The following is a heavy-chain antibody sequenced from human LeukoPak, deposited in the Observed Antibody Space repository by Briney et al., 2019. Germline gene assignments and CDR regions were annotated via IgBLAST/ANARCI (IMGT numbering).Heavy chain of an antibody. CDR1: GGSFSGYY. CDR3: ARGPGPLGY. CDR2: INRSGST. J-gene: IGHJ4*02. V-gene: IGHV4-34*01. D-gene: IGHD3-16*01. Sequence: SETLSLTCAVYGGSFSGYYWSWIRQPPGKGLEWIGEINRSGSTNYNPSLKSRVTISVDTSKNQFSLKLSSVTAADTAVYYCARGPGPLGYWGQGTLVTVSS.